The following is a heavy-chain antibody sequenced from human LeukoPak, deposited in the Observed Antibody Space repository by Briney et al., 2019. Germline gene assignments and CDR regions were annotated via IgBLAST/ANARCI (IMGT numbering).Heavy chain of an antibody. CDR1: GYTFTSYD. Sequence: ASVKVSCKASGYTFTSYDINWVRQATGQGLEWMGWMNPNSGNTGYAQKFQGRVTITRNTSISTAYMELSSLRSEDTAVYYCARVYCSSTSCYDWFDPWGQGTLVTVSS. CDR2: MNPNSGNT. CDR3: ARVYCSSTSCYDWFDP. J-gene: IGHJ5*02. V-gene: IGHV1-8*03. D-gene: IGHD2-2*01.